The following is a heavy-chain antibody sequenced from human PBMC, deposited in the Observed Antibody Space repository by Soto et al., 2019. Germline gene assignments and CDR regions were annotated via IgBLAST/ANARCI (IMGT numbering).Heavy chain of an antibody. CDR3: ARAISAYYFYYMDV. D-gene: IGHD3-3*01. CDR2: INADGSTT. J-gene: IGHJ6*03. Sequence: GGPLRLSCAASGFIFSSYWMHWVRQAPGKGQVWVSHINADGSTTRFADSVKGRFTISRDNAKNTLYLQMDSLRAEDMAVYYCARAISAYYFYYMDVWGIGTTVTVFS. CDR1: GFIFSSYW. V-gene: IGHV3-74*01.